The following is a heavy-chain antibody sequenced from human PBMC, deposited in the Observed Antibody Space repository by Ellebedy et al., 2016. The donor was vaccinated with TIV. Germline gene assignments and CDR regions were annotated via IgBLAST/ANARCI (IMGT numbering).Heavy chain of an antibody. CDR1: GFTFSSYA. Sequence: GESLKISCAASGFTFSSYAMSWVRQAPGKGLEWVSAISRSGGSTYYADAVKGRLTISRDNSKKTLYLHMNSRRAEDTAVYYCARPWVEMAKIGDAFDIWGQGTMVTVSS. V-gene: IGHV3-23*01. CDR3: ARPWVEMAKIGDAFDI. J-gene: IGHJ3*02. CDR2: ISRSGGST. D-gene: IGHD5-24*01.